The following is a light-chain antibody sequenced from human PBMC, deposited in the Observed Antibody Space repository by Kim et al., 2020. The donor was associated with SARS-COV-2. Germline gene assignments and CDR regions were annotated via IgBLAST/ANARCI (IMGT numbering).Light chain of an antibody. CDR1: TGAVTSGHY. CDR2: DAN. Sequence: GGTVTLPGGSSTGAVTSGHYPYWFQQKPGQAPRTLIYDANRKLAWTPARFSGSLLGGKAALTLSGAQPEDEAEYYCLLSDSGGRGVFGAGTKVTVL. V-gene: IGLV7-46*01. J-gene: IGLJ1*01. CDR3: LLSDSGGRGV.